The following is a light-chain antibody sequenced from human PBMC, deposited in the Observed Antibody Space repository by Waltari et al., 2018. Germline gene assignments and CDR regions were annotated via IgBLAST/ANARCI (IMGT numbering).Light chain of an antibody. Sequence: QSALIQPASVSGSPGQSITISCTGSSSDIGGYDFVSWYQRRPGKAPQLMISDVSRRPSAVSNRFSGSKPGNRASLTISGLRPEDEADYYCSSYTSGSTHVIFGGGTKLTVL. CDR3: SSYTSGSTHVI. J-gene: IGLJ2*01. CDR1: SSDIGGYDF. V-gene: IGLV2-14*03. CDR2: DVS.